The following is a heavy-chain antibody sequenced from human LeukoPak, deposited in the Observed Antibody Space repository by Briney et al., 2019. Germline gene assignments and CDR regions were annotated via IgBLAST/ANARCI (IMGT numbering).Heavy chain of an antibody. D-gene: IGHD2-15*01. CDR2: INPDSGGT. J-gene: IGHJ5*02. Sequence: GASVKVSCKASGYTFTGYYMHWVRQAPGQGLEWMGWINPDSGGTNYAQKFQGRVTMTRDTSISTAYMELSRLRSDDTAVYYCARVADIVVVVAATRRCWFDPWGQGTLVTVSS. CDR3: ARVADIVVVVAATRRCWFDP. CDR1: GYTFTGYY. V-gene: IGHV1-2*02.